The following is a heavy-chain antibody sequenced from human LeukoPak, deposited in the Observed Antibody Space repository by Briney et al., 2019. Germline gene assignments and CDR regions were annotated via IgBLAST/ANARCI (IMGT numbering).Heavy chain of an antibody. V-gene: IGHV1-58*01. CDR1: GFTFTSSA. Sequence: SVKVSCKASGFTFTSSAVQWVRQARGHRLEWIGWIVVGSGNTNYAQKFQERVTITRDMYTSTAYMELSSVRSEDTAVYCCAAVRGYSSSWEFDYWGQGTLVTVSS. D-gene: IGHD6-13*01. CDR2: IVVGSGNT. J-gene: IGHJ4*02. CDR3: AAVRGYSSSWEFDY.